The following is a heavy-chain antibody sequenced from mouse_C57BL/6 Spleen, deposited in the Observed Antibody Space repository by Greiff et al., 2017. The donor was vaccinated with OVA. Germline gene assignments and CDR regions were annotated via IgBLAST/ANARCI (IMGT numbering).Heavy chain of an antibody. CDR3: ARERGYSFDY. Sequence: VQLQQSGPELVKPGASVKISCKASGYTFTDYYMNWVKQSHGKSLEWIGDINPNNGGTSYNQKFKGKATLTVDKSSSTAYMELRSLTSEDSAVYYCARERGYSFDYWGQGTTLTVSS. V-gene: IGHV1-26*01. CDR2: INPNNGGT. J-gene: IGHJ2*01. CDR1: GYTFTDYY.